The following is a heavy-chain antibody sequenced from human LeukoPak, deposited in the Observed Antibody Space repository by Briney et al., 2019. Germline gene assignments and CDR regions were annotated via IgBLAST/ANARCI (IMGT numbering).Heavy chain of an antibody. CDR1: GFTFSSYW. Sequence: PGGSLRLSCAASGFTFSSYWMSWVRQAPGKGLEWVANIKQDGSEKYYVDSVKGRFTISRDNAKNSLYLQMNSLRAEDTAVYYCARDTGAVAGTWGMDVWGQGTTVTVSS. CDR2: IKQDGSEK. J-gene: IGHJ6*02. V-gene: IGHV3-7*01. D-gene: IGHD6-19*01. CDR3: ARDTGAVAGTWGMDV.